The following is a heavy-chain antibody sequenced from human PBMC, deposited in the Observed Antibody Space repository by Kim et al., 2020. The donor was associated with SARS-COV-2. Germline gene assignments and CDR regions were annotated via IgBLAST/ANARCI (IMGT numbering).Heavy chain of an antibody. CDR2: IYWDDDK. D-gene: IGHD2-21*01. CDR3: ALSTSWGDYDY. CDR1: GFSLNTSGVG. Sequence: SGPTLVNPTQTLTLTCSFSGFSLNTSGVGVGWIRQPPGKALEWLAVIYWDDDKRYRPSLKSRLTVTKDTPKSQVVLTMTNMDSVDTATYHCALSTSWGDYDYWGQGTLVTVSS. J-gene: IGHJ4*02. V-gene: IGHV2-5*02.